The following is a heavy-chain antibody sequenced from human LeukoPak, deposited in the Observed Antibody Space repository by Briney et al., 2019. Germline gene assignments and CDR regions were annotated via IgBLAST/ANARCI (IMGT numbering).Heavy chain of an antibody. CDR1: GASINNYY. V-gene: IGHV4-59*01. D-gene: IGHD3-22*01. CDR3: AGDSSGYFYQYFDY. Sequence: PSETLSLTCTVSGASINNYYFAWIRQPPGKGLEWIGYMHYSGSTNYNPSLKSRVTISVDTSKNQFSLKVNSVTAADTAVYYCAGDSSGYFYQYFDYWGQGTLAAVSS. CDR2: MHYSGST. J-gene: IGHJ4*02.